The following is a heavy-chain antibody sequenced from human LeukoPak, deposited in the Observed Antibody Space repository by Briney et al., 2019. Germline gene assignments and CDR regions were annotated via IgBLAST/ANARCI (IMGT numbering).Heavy chain of an antibody. J-gene: IGHJ5*02. D-gene: IGHD5-18*01. CDR1: GGSISSYY. V-gene: IGHV4-59*01. CDR2: IYYSGST. CDR3: ARDLQLNWFDP. Sequence: SETLSLTCTVSGGSISSYYWSWIRQPPGKGLEWIGYIYYSGSTNYNPSLKSRVTILVDTSKNQFSLKLSSVTAADTAVYYCARDLQLNWFDPWGQGTLVTVSS.